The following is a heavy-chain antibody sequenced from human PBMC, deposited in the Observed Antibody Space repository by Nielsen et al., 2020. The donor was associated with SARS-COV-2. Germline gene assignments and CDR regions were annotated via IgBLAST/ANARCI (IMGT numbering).Heavy chain of an antibody. Sequence: ASVKVSCKASGYTFTSYGISWVRQAPGHRLEWMGWSSAGGGDTHYSQKFQGRVTFSSDTSATTAYMELNSLRSEDTAVYYCARALTTVTAGYYYYYMDVWGNGTTVRVSS. J-gene: IGHJ6*03. CDR2: SSAGGGDT. CDR3: ARALTTVTAGYYYYYMDV. D-gene: IGHD4-17*01. V-gene: IGHV1-18*01. CDR1: GYTFTSYG.